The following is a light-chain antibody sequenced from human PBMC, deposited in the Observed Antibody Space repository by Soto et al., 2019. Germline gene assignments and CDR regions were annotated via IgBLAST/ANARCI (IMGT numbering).Light chain of an antibody. Sequence: DIQMTQSPSAMSASVGDRVTITCRASQGISKYLAWFQQRPGKVPRRLIFDAPGLQSGVPSRFSGSGSGTEFTLTISSLQPDDFATYYCQQYYSYSPWTFGQGTKVDIK. CDR3: QQYYSYSPWT. CDR1: QGISKY. CDR2: DAP. V-gene: IGKV1-17*03. J-gene: IGKJ1*01.